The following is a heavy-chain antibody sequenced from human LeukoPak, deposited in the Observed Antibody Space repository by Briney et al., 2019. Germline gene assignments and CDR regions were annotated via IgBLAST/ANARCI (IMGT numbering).Heavy chain of an antibody. V-gene: IGHV3-73*01. CDR1: GFTFSDSA. CDR3: TRLADIVVVPTTS. J-gene: IGHJ5*02. CDR2: IRSKVNNYAT. Sequence: SGGSLRLSCAASGFTFSDSAIHWVRQASGKGLEWVGRIRSKVNNYATVYAASVKGRFTISRDDSKNTAYLQMNTLRTDDTAVYYCTRLADIVVVPTTSWGQGTLVTVSS. D-gene: IGHD2-2*01.